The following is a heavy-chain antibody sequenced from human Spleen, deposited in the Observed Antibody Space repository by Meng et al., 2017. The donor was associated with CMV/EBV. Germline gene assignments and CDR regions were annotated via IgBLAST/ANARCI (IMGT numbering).Heavy chain of an antibody. CDR2: IRIDGRSK. CDR3: AKGFYYGMDV. J-gene: IGHJ6*02. Sequence: GESLKISCKASGFTFSNSGMHWVRQGPGKGLEWVALIRIDGRSKFYADSVKGRFTISRDNSKNTLDLQMNSLRAEDTAVYYCAKGFYYGMDVWGRGTTVTVSS. CDR1: GFTFSNSG. V-gene: IGHV3-30*02.